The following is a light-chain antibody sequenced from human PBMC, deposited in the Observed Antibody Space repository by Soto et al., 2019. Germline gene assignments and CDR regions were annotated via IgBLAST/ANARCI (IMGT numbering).Light chain of an antibody. Sequence: EIVLTQSPGTLSLSPGERATLSCRASQSVSSSYLAWYQQKPGQAPRLLIYGASSKATGIPDRFSGSGSGTDFTLNISRLEPEDFAVYYCQQYGSSPTLTFGGGTKVDIK. J-gene: IGKJ4*01. CDR3: QQYGSSPTLT. CDR2: GAS. CDR1: QSVSSSY. V-gene: IGKV3-20*01.